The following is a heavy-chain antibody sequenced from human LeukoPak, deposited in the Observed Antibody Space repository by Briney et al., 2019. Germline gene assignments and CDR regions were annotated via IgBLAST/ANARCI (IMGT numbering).Heavy chain of an antibody. V-gene: IGHV3-53*01. J-gene: IGHJ6*02. CDR3: AREAAAWAPDYYYYGMDV. D-gene: IGHD6-13*01. CDR1: GFTFSSYG. Sequence: GGSLRLSCAASGFTFSSYGMHWVRQAPGKGLEWVSVIYSGGSTYYADSVKGRFTISRDNSKNTLYLQMNSLRAEDTAVYYCAREAAAWAPDYYYYGMDVWGQGTTVTVSS. CDR2: IYSGGST.